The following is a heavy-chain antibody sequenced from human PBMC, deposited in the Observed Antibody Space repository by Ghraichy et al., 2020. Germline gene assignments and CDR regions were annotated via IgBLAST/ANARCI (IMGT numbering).Heavy chain of an antibody. Sequence: GSLRLSCAASGFPFSSYNMNWVRQAPGKGLQWLAYITSSSRFISYADSVKGRFTIARDNAKNTLYLEMKSLRDEDTAVYYCARASTVVRFYYYDGMDVWGQGTTVTVSS. V-gene: IGHV3-48*02. CDR1: GFPFSSYN. D-gene: IGHD4-23*01. J-gene: IGHJ6*02. CDR3: ARASTVVRFYYYDGMDV. CDR2: ITSSSRFI.